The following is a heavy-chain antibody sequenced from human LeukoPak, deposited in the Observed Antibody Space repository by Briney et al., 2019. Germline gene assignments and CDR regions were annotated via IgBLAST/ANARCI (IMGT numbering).Heavy chain of an antibody. J-gene: IGHJ4*02. CDR3: ATEGTYSSGWYDY. CDR1: GGSVSSGSYY. D-gene: IGHD6-19*01. CDR2: AHHRGST. Sequence: SSETLSLTCTVSGGSVSSGSYYWSWIRQPPGKGLEWIGYAHHRGSTNYNPSLKSRVTISVDTSKNQSSLKMNSVTAADTAVYYCATEGTYSSGWYDYWGQGTLVTVSS. V-gene: IGHV4-61*01.